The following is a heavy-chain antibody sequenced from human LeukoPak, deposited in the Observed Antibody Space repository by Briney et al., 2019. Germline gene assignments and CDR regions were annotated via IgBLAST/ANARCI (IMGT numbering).Heavy chain of an antibody. CDR1: GFTFSSYD. J-gene: IGHJ4*02. CDR2: IGIAGDT. Sequence: GGSLRLSCAAPGFTFSSYDMHWVRQSTGKRLEWVSGIGIAGDTYYVGSVKGRFTISRDNAKNTLYLQMNSLRAEDTAVYYCARDRYCSSTSCYSPDYWGQGTLVTVSS. CDR3: ARDRYCSSTSCYSPDY. V-gene: IGHV3-13*01. D-gene: IGHD2-2*01.